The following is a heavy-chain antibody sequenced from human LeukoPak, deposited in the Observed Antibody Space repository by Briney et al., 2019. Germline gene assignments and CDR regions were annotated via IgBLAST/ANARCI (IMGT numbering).Heavy chain of an antibody. CDR3: ARTVPGYGDYVWGL. D-gene: IGHD4-17*01. CDR2: ISSSGSTI. CDR1: GFTSSSYA. J-gene: IGHJ3*01. Sequence: PGGSLRLSCAASGFTSSSYAMSWVRQAPGKGLEWVSYISSSGSTIYYADSVKGRFTISRDNAKNSLYLQMNSLRAEDTAVYYCARTVPGYGDYVWGLWGQGTMVTVSS. V-gene: IGHV3-48*04.